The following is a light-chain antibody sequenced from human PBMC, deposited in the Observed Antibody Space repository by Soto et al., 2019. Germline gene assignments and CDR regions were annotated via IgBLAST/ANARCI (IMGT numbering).Light chain of an antibody. CDR3: QSYDSSLSGRVV. J-gene: IGLJ2*01. CDR2: GNS. CDR1: SSNIGAGYD. Sequence: QSVLTQPPSVSGAAGQRVTISCTGSSSNIGAGYDVHWYQQLPGTAPKLLIYGNSNRPSGVPDRFSGSKSGTSASLAITGLQAEDEAGYYCQSYDSSLSGRVVFGGGTKLTVL. V-gene: IGLV1-40*01.